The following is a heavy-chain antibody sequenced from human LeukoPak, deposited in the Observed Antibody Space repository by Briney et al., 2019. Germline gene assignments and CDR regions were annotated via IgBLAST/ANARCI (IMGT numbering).Heavy chain of an antibody. Sequence: GGSLRLSCAASGFTFSSYGMHWVRQAPGKGLEWVAVIWYDGSNKYYADSVKGRFTISRDNSKNTLYLQMNSLRAEDTAVYYCAKEPYDSSGYPFDYWGQGTLVTVSS. CDR2: IWYDGSNK. D-gene: IGHD3-22*01. J-gene: IGHJ4*02. V-gene: IGHV3-33*06. CDR1: GFTFSSYG. CDR3: AKEPYDSSGYPFDY.